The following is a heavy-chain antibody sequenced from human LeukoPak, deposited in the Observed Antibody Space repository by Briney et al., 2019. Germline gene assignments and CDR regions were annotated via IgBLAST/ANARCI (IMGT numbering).Heavy chain of an antibody. CDR2: ISSSGSTI. CDR1: GFTFSSYE. J-gene: IGHJ4*02. D-gene: IGHD2-15*01. V-gene: IGHV3-48*03. CDR3: AREVVAATGLSFDY. Sequence: GGSLRLSCAASGFTFSSYEMNWVRQAPGKGLEWVSYISSSGSTIYYADSVKGRFTISRDNAKNSLYLQMNSLRAEDTAVYYCAREVVAATGLSFDYWGQGTLVTVSS.